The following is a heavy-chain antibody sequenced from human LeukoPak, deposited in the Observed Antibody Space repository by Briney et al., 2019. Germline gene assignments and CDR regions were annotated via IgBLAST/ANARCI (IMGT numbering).Heavy chain of an antibody. J-gene: IGHJ4*02. CDR1: GVSFSNYF. Sequence: SETLSLTCAVHGVSFSNYFWTWIRQPPGKGLEWIGEISQSGSTRYNPSLESRVSISVDMSNNQSPLRLSSVTAADTAIYFCALSTTRVTTRTLDHWGQGTLVTVSS. D-gene: IGHD4-17*01. V-gene: IGHV4-34*01. CDR2: ISQSGST. CDR3: ALSTTRVTTRTLDH.